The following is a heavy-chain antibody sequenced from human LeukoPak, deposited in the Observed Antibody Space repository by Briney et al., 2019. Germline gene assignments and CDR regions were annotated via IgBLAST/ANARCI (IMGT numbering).Heavy chain of an antibody. CDR1: GFAFSSYT. J-gene: IGHJ4*02. Sequence: PGGSLRLSCAASGFAFSSYTMHWIRQVPGKGVEWVSSISGSNSYIFYADSVKGRFTVSRDNAKDSLYLQMNSLRAEDTAVYYCARALTTLTYEGYWGQGTLVTVSS. D-gene: IGHD1-1*01. CDR3: ARALTTLTYEGY. CDR2: ISGSNSYI. V-gene: IGHV3-21*01.